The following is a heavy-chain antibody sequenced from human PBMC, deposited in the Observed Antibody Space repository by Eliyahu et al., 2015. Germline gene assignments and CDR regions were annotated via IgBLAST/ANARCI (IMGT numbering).Heavy chain of an antibody. V-gene: IGHV1-2*02. D-gene: IGHD5-24*01. CDR1: GFTFXXYY. J-gene: IGHJ4*02. CDR3: TRDELGDGHIFFDS. Sequence: QVQLVQSGAEVXKPGASVKVSGQXSGFTFXXYYMHWVRQAPGQGLEWMGWINPRSGATNYAQKFQDRLTLTRDTSTRTVYMELKRLTSGDRAVYYCTRDELGDGHIFFDSWGQGTLVSVSS. CDR2: INPRSGAT.